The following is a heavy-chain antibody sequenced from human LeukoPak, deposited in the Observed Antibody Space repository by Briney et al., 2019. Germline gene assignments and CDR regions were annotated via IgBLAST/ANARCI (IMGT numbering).Heavy chain of an antibody. V-gene: IGHV3-9*01. CDR2: ISWNSGGI. CDR1: GFTFDDYA. Sequence: GGSLRLSCAASGFTFDDYAMHWVRQAPGKGLEWVSGISWNSGGIAYADSVKGRFTISRDNAKNSLYLQMNSLRAEDTALYYCAKSPYYYGMDVWGQGTTVTVFS. J-gene: IGHJ6*02. CDR3: AKSPYYYGMDV.